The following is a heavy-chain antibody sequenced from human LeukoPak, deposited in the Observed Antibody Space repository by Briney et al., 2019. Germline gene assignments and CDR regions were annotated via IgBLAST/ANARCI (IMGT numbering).Heavy chain of an antibody. CDR3: AKDSMVREYYFDY. D-gene: IGHD3-10*01. J-gene: IGHJ4*02. V-gene: IGHV3-23*01. CDR1: GLTFSSYA. CDR2: ISGSGGST. Sequence: GGSLRLSCAASGLTFSSYAMSWVRQAPGKGLEWVSAISGSGGSTYYADSVKGRFTISRDNSKNTLYLQMNSLRAEGTAVYYCAKDSMVREYYFDYWGQGTLVTVSS.